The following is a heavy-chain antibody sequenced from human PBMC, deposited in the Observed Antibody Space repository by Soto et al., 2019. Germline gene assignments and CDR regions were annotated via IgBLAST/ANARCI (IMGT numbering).Heavy chain of an antibody. Sequence: SENLSITCAVHGGSFSGYYWSWIRQPPGKGLEWIGEISHSGGTYYSPSLKSRVTISVDTSKNQFSLKLTSVTAADTAVYYCARDKITGLFDYWGQGTLVT. CDR3: ARDKITGLFDY. CDR1: GGSFSGYY. D-gene: IGHD2-8*02. J-gene: IGHJ4*02. CDR2: ISHSGGT. V-gene: IGHV4-34*01.